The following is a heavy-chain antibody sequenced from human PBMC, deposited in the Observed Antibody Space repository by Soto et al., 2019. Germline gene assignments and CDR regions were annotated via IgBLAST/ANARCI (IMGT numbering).Heavy chain of an antibody. D-gene: IGHD6-13*01. V-gene: IGHV1-2*04. CDR2: INPNSGGT. CDR1: GYTFTGYY. J-gene: IGHJ6*02. CDR3: ARGAQFHSSSWYYYGMDV. Sequence: EASVKVSCKASGYTFTGYYMHWVRQAPGQGLEWMGWINPNSGGTNYAQKFQGWVTMTRDTSISTAYMELSRLRSDDTAVYYCARGAQFHSSSWYYYGMDVWGQGTTVTVSS.